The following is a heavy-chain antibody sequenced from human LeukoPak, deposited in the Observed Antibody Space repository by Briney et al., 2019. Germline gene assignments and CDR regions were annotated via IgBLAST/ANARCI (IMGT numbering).Heavy chain of an antibody. CDR3: ARDRYRRSRYIVVVPAAIDY. CDR2: ISDSGGST. V-gene: IGHV3-23*01. CDR1: GFTFSSYA. Sequence: GGSLRLSCAASGFTFSSYAMSWVRQAPGKGLEWVSTISDSGGSTYYADSVKGRFTISRDNSKNTLYLQMNSLRAEDTAVYYCARDRYRRSRYIVVVPAAIDYWGQGTLVTVSS. J-gene: IGHJ4*02. D-gene: IGHD2-2*01.